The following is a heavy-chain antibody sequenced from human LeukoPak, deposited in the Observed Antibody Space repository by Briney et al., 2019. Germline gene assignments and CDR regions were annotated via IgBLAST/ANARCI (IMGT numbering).Heavy chain of an antibody. CDR3: ASHIAVAGMGVDY. J-gene: IGHJ4*02. CDR1: GFTFSSYS. V-gene: IGHV3-21*01. D-gene: IGHD6-19*01. Sequence: PGGSLRLSCAASGFTFSSYSMNWVRQAPGKGLEWVSSISSSSSYIYYADSVKGRFTISRDNAKNSLYLQMNNLRAEDTAVYYCASHIAVAGMGVDYWGQGTLVTVSS. CDR2: ISSSSSYI.